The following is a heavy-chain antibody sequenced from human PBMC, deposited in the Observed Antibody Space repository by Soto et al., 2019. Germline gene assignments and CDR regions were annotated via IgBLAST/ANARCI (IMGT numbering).Heavy chain of an antibody. Sequence: QMQLVQSGPEVKKPGTSVKVSCKASGFTFTSSAMQWVRQACGQRLEWIGWIVVGSGNTNYAQKFQERVTITRDMSTSTAYMELSSLRSEDTAVYYCAAAFAYYGSGSYWFGMDVWGQGTTVTVSS. CDR3: AAAFAYYGSGSYWFGMDV. CDR2: IVVGSGNT. CDR1: GFTFTSSA. J-gene: IGHJ6*02. D-gene: IGHD3-10*01. V-gene: IGHV1-58*02.